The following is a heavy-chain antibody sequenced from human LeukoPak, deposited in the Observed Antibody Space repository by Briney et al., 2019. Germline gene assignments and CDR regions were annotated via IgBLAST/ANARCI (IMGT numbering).Heavy chain of an antibody. Sequence: GGSLRLSCAASGFTFSTYAMNWVRQAPGKGLEWVSSISSTSLSIYFADSVKGRFTVSRDNAKNSLYLQMNSLRTEDTAVYYCARSYTVADQLDYWGQGTLVTVSS. J-gene: IGHJ4*02. CDR3: ARSYTVADQLDY. CDR1: GFTFSTYA. D-gene: IGHD2-2*01. V-gene: IGHV3-21*01. CDR2: ISSTSLSI.